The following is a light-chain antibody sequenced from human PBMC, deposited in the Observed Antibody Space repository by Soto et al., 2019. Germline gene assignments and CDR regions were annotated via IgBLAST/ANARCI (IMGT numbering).Light chain of an antibody. J-gene: IGLJ1*01. CDR1: MSNLGPGFD. V-gene: IGLV1-40*01. Sequence: LLKQPPCVSGASGQTSTISCSGSMSNLGPGFDVHWYQHVPGKAPKLVLYSNTLRPSGVPDRFSGSKYASSPSLAITGLQAEDEADYYCKSYDSSLTGSICGTGTKVTVL. CDR3: KSYDSSLTGSI. CDR2: SNT.